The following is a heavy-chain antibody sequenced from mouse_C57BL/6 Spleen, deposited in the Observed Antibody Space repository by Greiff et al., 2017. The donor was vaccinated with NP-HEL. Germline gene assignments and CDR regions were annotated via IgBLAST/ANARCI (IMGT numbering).Heavy chain of an antibody. CDR3: ARPRRTVGYFDV. CDR1: GYTFTSYW. V-gene: IGHV1-69*01. D-gene: IGHD3-3*01. Sequence: QVQLKQPGAELVMPGASVKLSCKASGYTFTSYWMHWVKQRPGQGLEWIGEIDPSDSYTNYNQKFKGKSTLTVDKSSSTAYMQLSSLTSEDSAVYYCARPRRTVGYFDVWGTGTTVTVSS. CDR2: IDPSDSYT. J-gene: IGHJ1*03.